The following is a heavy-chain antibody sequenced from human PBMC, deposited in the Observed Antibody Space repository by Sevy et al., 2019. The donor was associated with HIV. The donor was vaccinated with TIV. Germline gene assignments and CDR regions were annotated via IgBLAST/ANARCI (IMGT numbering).Heavy chain of an antibody. CDR2: IRVYNGNT. V-gene: IGHV1-18*01. CDR3: ARHDSSGYYLDY. D-gene: IGHD3-22*01. CDR1: GYTFTSYG. J-gene: IGHJ4*02. Sequence: ASVKVSCKASGYTFTSYGISWVRQAPGQGLEWMGWIRVYNGNTNYAQKLQGRVTMITDTSTGTAYMELRSLRSDDTAVYYCARHDSSGYYLDYWGQGTLVTVSS.